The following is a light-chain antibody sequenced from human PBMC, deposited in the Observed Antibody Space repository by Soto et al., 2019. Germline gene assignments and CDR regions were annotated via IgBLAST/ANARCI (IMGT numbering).Light chain of an antibody. CDR2: LNSDGSH. J-gene: IGLJ2*01. CDR3: QTWGTGPV. Sequence: QPVLTQSPSASASLGASVKLTCTLSSGHSSYAIAWHQQQPEKGPRYLMKLNSDGSHSKGDGIPDRFSGSSSGAERYLTISSLHSEDEADYYCQTWGTGPVFGGGTQLTVL. V-gene: IGLV4-69*01. CDR1: SGHSSYA.